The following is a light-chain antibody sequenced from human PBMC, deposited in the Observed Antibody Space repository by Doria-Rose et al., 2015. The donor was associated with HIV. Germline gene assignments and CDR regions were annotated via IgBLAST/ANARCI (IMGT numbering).Light chain of an antibody. J-gene: IGLJ2*01. CDR2: DVS. CDR1: SSDVGGYNY. Sequence: TSSDVGGYNYVSWYQQHPGKAPKLMIYDVSKRPSGVSNRFSGSKSGNTASLTISRPQAEDGADYYCCSYAGSSTFLVFGGGTKLTVL. V-gene: IGLV2-23*02. CDR3: CSYAGSSTFLV.